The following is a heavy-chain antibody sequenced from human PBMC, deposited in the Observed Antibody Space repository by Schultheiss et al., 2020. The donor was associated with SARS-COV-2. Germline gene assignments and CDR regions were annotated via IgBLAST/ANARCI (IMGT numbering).Heavy chain of an antibody. J-gene: IGHJ5*02. CDR3: ARDSEGIAGNWFDP. D-gene: IGHD1-26*01. CDR1: GFTFSSYW. Sequence: GESLKISCAASGFTFSSYWMSWVRQAPGKGLEWVANIKQDGSEKYYVDSVKGRFTISRDNAKNSLYLQMNSLRAEDTAVYYCARDSEGIAGNWFDPWGQGTLVTVSS. V-gene: IGHV3-7*01. CDR2: IKQDGSEK.